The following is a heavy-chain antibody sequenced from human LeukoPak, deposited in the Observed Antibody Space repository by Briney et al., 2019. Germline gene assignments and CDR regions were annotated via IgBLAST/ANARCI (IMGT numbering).Heavy chain of an antibody. CDR3: AHRSDYDILTGYGYFDY. J-gene: IGHJ4*02. CDR2: IYWDDDK. Sequence: SGPTLVKPTQTLTLTCTFSGFSLSTSGVGVGWIRQPPGKALEWLALIYWDDDKRYSPSVKSRVTITKDTSKNQVVLTMTNMDPVDTATYYCAHRSDYDILTGYGYFDYWGQGTLVTVSS. D-gene: IGHD3-9*01. V-gene: IGHV2-5*02. CDR1: GFSLSTSGVG.